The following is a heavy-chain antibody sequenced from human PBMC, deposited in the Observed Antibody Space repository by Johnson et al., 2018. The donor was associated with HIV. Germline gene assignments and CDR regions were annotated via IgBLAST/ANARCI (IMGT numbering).Heavy chain of an antibody. CDR2: IRYDGSNE. CDR3: ARVRRSGWYDNDAFDI. J-gene: IGHJ3*02. CDR1: GFTFSSHG. V-gene: IGHV3-30*02. Sequence: QVQLVESGGGVVQPGGSLRLSCAASGFTFSSHGMHWVRQAPGKGLEWVAFIRYDGSNEYYADSVKGRFTISRDDSKNTLYLQMTSLIPEDTAVYYCARVRRSGWYDNDAFDIWGQGTMVTVSS. D-gene: IGHD6-19*01.